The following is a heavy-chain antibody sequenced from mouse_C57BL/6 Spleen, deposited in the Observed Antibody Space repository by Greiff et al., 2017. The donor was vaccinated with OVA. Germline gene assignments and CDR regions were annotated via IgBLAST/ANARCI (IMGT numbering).Heavy chain of an antibody. J-gene: IGHJ4*01. CDR3: ARVYGNYDVYCAMDY. Sequence: EVMLVESEGGLVQPGSSMKLSCTASGFTFSDYYMAWVRQVPEKGLEWVANINYDGSSTYYLDSLKSRFIISRDNAKNILYLQMSSLKSEDTATYYCARVYGNYDVYCAMDYWGQGTSVTVSS. CDR2: INYDGSST. D-gene: IGHD2-1*01. V-gene: IGHV5-16*01. CDR1: GFTFSDYY.